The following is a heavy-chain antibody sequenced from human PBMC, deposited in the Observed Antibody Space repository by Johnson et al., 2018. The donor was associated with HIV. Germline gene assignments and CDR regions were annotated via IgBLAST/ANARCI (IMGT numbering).Heavy chain of an antibody. V-gene: IGHV3-30-3*01. CDR1: GFTFSSYT. CDR3: ARAGSSWYDDAFDI. Sequence: QVQLVESGGGVVQPGRSLRLSCAASGFTFSSYTMHWVRQAPGQGLEWVAVISYDGSNKYYADSVKGRFIISRENSKNTLHLQMNSLRAEDTAVYYCARAGSSWYDDAFDIWGQGTMVTVSS. D-gene: IGHD6-13*01. CDR2: ISYDGSNK. J-gene: IGHJ3*02.